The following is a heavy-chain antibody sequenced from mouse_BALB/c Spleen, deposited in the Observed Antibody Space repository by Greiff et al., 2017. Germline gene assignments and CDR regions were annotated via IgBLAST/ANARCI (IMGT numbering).Heavy chain of an antibody. CDR3: ARNGNYGYYYAMDY. V-gene: IGHV14-4*02. Sequence: EVQLQQSGAELVRSGASVKLSCTASGFNIKDYYMHWVKQRPEQGLEWIGWIDPENGDTEYAPKFQGKATMTADTSSNTAYLQLSSLTSEDTAVYYCARNGNYGYYYAMDYWGQGTSVTVSS. J-gene: IGHJ4*01. D-gene: IGHD2-1*01. CDR1: GFNIKDYY. CDR2: IDPENGDT.